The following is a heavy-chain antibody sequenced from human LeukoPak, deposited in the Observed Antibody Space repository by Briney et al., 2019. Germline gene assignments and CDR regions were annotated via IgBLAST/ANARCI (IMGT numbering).Heavy chain of an antibody. Sequence: ASVKVSCKASGYTFTGYYMHWVRQAPGQGLEWMGWINPNSGGTNYAQKFQGWVTMTRDTSISTAYMELSRLRSDDTAVYYCARDRGKQLVGHSFDYWGQGTLVTVSS. CDR1: GYTFTGYY. V-gene: IGHV1-2*04. J-gene: IGHJ4*02. CDR2: INPNSGGT. D-gene: IGHD6-6*01. CDR3: ARDRGKQLVGHSFDY.